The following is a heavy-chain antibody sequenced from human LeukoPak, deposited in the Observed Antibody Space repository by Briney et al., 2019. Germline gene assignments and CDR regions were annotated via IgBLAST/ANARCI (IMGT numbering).Heavy chain of an antibody. Sequence: SVKVSCKASGGTFSSYAISWVRQAPGQGLEWMGGIIPIFGTANYAQKFQGRVTITADESTSTAYMELSSLRSEDTAVYYCATQWELRRKDYFDFLGQGTLVTVSS. CDR1: GGTFSSYA. D-gene: IGHD1-26*01. CDR3: ATQWELRRKDYFDF. J-gene: IGHJ4*02. CDR2: IIPIFGTA. V-gene: IGHV1-69*13.